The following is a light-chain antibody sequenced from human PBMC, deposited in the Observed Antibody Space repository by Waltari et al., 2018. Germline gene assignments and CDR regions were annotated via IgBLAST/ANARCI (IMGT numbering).Light chain of an antibody. V-gene: IGKV4-1*01. J-gene: IGKJ5*01. Sequence: DIVMTQSPDSLAVSLGERATIKCKSSQSVFYSSNNKNYLAWYQQKPGQPPNLLIYLAFTRGSGFPDRFSGSGSGTDFTLTISSLQAEDVAVYYCQQYFSTPITFGQGTRLEIK. CDR3: QQYFSTPIT. CDR1: QSVFYSSNNKNY. CDR2: LAF.